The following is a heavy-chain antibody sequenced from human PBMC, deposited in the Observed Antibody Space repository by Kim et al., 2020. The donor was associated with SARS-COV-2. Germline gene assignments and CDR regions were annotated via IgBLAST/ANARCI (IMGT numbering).Heavy chain of an antibody. V-gene: IGHV4-31*02. J-gene: IGHJ4*02. CDR3: ARGAEHDLWSGYN. Sequence: NPSRKSRVTISVDTSKNQFSQELSSVTAADTAVYYCARGAEHDLWSGYNWGQGTLVTVSS. D-gene: IGHD3-3*01.